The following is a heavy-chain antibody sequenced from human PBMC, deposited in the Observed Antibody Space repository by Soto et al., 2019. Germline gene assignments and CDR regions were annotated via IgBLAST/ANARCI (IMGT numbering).Heavy chain of an antibody. J-gene: IGHJ4*02. Sequence: TLSLTCAVSGGSISSGGYSWSWIRQPPGKGLEWIGYMYHSGSTYYNPSLKSRVTISIDRSKNQFSLKLSSVTAADTAVYYCARYGSGSYYPTTFDYWGQGTLVTVSS. D-gene: IGHD3-10*01. CDR3: ARYGSGSYYPTTFDY. CDR1: GGSISSGGYS. V-gene: IGHV4-30-2*01. CDR2: MYHSGST.